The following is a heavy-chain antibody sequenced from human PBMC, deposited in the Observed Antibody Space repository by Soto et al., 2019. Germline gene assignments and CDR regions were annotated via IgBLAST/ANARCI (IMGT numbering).Heavy chain of an antibody. CDR2: IYYSGSA. CDR1: GDSVTSVSDY. D-gene: IGHD3-10*01. CDR3: ARGVGFGYYYYHMDL. J-gene: IGHJ6*02. V-gene: IGHV4-61*01. Sequence: LETLSLTCTVSGDSVTSVSDYWSWIRKPPGKGLEWIGYIYYSGSADYNPSLGSRVTISIDTSKNQFSLKLTSVTAADTAVYYCARGVGFGYYYYHMDLWGQGTTVTVSS.